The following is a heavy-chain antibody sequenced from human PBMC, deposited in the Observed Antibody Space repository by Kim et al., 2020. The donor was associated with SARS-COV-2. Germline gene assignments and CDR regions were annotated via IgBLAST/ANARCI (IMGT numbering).Heavy chain of an antibody. D-gene: IGHD2-21*02. J-gene: IGHJ6*02. V-gene: IGHV3-33*01. Sequence: GGSLRLSCAASGFTFSSYGMHWVRQAPGKGLEWVAVIWYDGSNKYYADSVKGRFTISRDNSKNTLYLQMNSLRAEDTAVYYCAIDFYRGPSMTADYYYGMDVWGRGTPVTVSS. CDR2: IWYDGSNK. CDR1: GFTFSSYG. CDR3: AIDFYRGPSMTADYYYGMDV.